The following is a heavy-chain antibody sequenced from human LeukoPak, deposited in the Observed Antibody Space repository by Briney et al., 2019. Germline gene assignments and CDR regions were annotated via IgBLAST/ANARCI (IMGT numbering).Heavy chain of an antibody. Sequence: PGGSLRLSCAASGFTFSSYAMSWVRQAPGKGLEWVSTISVSGDYTYYADSVKGRLTVSRDNSKNTLYLQMNSLSADDTAVYYCAKDPLQRTTFYFDYWGQGTLVTVSS. J-gene: IGHJ4*02. V-gene: IGHV3-23*01. CDR1: GFTFSSYA. CDR3: AKDPLQRTTFYFDY. D-gene: IGHD2/OR15-2a*01. CDR2: ISVSGDYT.